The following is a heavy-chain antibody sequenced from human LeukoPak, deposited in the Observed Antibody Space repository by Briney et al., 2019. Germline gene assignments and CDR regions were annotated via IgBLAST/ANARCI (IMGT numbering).Heavy chain of an antibody. CDR3: AKGGVRGVIISNWFDP. Sequence: GRPLRLSCAASGFTFDDYAMHWVRQAPGKGLEWVSGISWNSGSIGYADSVKGRFTISRDNAKNSLYLQMNSLRAEDTALYYCAKGGVRGVIISNWFDPWGQGTLVTVSS. D-gene: IGHD3-10*01. CDR2: ISWNSGSI. CDR1: GFTFDDYA. J-gene: IGHJ5*02. V-gene: IGHV3-9*01.